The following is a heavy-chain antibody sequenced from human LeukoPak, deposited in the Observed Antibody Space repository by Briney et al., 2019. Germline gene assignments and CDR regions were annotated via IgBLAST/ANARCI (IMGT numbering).Heavy chain of an antibody. CDR2: IYYSGST. J-gene: IGHJ5*02. Sequence: PSETLSLTCTVSGGSINSYYWSWIRQPPGKGLECIGYIYYSGSTNYNPSLKSRVTISVDTSKNQFSLKLSSVTAADTAVYYCARDKRYSYGFGNFDPWGQGTLVTVSS. D-gene: IGHD5-18*01. CDR3: ARDKRYSYGFGNFDP. V-gene: IGHV4-59*01. CDR1: GGSINSYY.